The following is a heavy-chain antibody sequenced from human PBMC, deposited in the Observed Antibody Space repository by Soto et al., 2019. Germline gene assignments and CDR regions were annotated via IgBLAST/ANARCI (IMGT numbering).Heavy chain of an antibody. CDR1: GFTFNNYA. V-gene: IGHV3-23*01. CDR2: ISPNGDST. Sequence: EVQLLESGGGLVQPGGSLRLACAASGFTFNNYAMNWVRQAPGRGLEWVSIISPNGDSTYYADSVKGRFTISSDNSQNTVFLQMNSLRAEDTAIYFCAKVRLTDYLRYDPHLWGQGTLVTVSS. D-gene: IGHD3-16*01. J-gene: IGHJ3*01. CDR3: AKVRLTDYLRYDPHL.